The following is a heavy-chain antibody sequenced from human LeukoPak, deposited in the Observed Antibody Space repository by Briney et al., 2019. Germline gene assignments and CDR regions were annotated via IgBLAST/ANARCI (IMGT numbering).Heavy chain of an antibody. CDR2: ISSSSSSTI. CDR1: GFTFSSYS. Sequence: GGSLRLSCAASGFTFSSYSMNWVRQAPGKGLEWVSYISSSSSSTIYYADSVKGRFTISRDNAKNSLYLQMNSLRAEDTAVYYCASNIVVVPAAIRDYWGQGTLVTVSS. D-gene: IGHD2-2*02. V-gene: IGHV3-48*01. CDR3: ASNIVVVPAAIRDY. J-gene: IGHJ4*02.